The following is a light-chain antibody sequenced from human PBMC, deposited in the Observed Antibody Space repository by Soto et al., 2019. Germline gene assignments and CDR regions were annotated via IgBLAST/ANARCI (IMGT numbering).Light chain of an antibody. CDR2: YVS. CDR3: MQSTHWPPYT. V-gene: IGKV2-30*01. J-gene: IGKJ2*01. Sequence: EVVMPQSPLSLPVTLGQPASISCRSSQSLAYIDGNTYLTWFHQRPGQSPRRLIYYVSNRDSGDPDRFSGSGSGTDFTLKISRVEAEDAGIYYCMQSTHWPPYTFGQGTKLEIK. CDR1: QSLAYIDGNTY.